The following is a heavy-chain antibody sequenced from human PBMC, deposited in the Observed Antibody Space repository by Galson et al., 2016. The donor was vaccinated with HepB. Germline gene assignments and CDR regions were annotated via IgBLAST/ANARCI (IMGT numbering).Heavy chain of an antibody. CDR1: GFTFSTYW. J-gene: IGHJ6*02. D-gene: IGHD3-3*01. CDR2: INQDGREK. V-gene: IGHV3-7*01. CDR3: ATHMGRYDYWSGYKSHYYYGLDV. Sequence: SLRLSCAVPGFTFSTYWMSWVRQAPGKGLEWVANINQDGREKYYADSVKGRFTISRDNAENSLFLRMNSLRVEDTAVYYCATHMGRYDYWSGYKSHYYYGLDVWGQGTTVTVSS.